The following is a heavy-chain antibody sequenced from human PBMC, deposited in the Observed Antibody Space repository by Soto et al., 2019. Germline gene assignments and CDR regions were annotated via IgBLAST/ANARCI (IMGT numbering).Heavy chain of an antibody. Sequence: QVPLVESGGGVVQPGRSLRLSCAASGFTFSSYGMHWVRQAPGKGLEWVAVIWYDGSNKYYADSVKGRFTISRDNSKNTLYLQMNSLRAEDTAVYYCARADDYVSIIDYWGQGTLVTVSS. J-gene: IGHJ4*02. V-gene: IGHV3-33*01. CDR1: GFTFSSYG. CDR3: ARADDYVSIIDY. D-gene: IGHD4-17*01. CDR2: IWYDGSNK.